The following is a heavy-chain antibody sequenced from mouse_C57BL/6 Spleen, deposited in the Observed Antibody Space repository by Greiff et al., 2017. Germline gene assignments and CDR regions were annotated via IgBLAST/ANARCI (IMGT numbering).Heavy chain of an antibody. V-gene: IGHV1-39*01. J-gene: IGHJ4*01. CDR3: SRLCRYAMDY. CDR2: INTKYGSP. CDR1: GYSFTDYN. Sequence: EVQLQESGPELVKPGASVKISCKASGYSFTDYNMNWVKQSNGKSLEWIGVINTKYGSPSYNHKFKGKATLTVDQSSITAYMQLNSLTSDDTAVYYCSRLCRYAMDYWGQGTSVTVSS.